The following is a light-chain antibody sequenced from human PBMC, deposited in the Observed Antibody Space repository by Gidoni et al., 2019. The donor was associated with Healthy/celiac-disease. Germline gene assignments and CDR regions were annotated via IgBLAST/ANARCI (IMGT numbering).Light chain of an antibody. V-gene: IGKV1-5*01. Sequence: DIQMTQSPSTLSASVVDRVTITCRASQSISSLLAWYQQKPGKAPKPLIYDASSLESGVPSRFSGSGSGTEFTLTISSLQPDDFATYYCQQYNSYPYTFGQGTKLEIK. CDR3: QQYNSYPYT. CDR1: QSISSL. CDR2: DAS. J-gene: IGKJ2*01.